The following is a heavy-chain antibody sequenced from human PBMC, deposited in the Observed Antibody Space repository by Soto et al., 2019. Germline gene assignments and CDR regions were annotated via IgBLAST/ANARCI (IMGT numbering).Heavy chain of an antibody. CDR1: GGSISSYY. D-gene: IGHD3-10*01. CDR3: ARGGTMVRGVIPPENWFDP. V-gene: IGHV4-59*01. Sequence: PSETLSLTCTVSGGSISSYYWSWIRQPPWKGLEWIGYIYYSGSTNYNPSLKSRVTISVDTSKNQFSLKLSSVTAADTAVYYCARGGTMVRGVIPPENWFDPWGQGTLVTVSS. CDR2: IYYSGST. J-gene: IGHJ5*02.